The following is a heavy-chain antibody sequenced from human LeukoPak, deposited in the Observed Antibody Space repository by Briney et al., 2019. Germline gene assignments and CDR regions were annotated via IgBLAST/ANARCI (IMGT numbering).Heavy chain of an antibody. Sequence: SETLSLTCAVYGGSFSGYYWSWIRQPPGKGLEWIGEINHSGSTNYNPSLKSRVTISVDTSKNQFSLKLSSVTAADTAVYYCARDVTRYCSSTSCYTLDAFDIWGQGTMVTVSS. D-gene: IGHD2-2*02. J-gene: IGHJ3*02. CDR3: ARDVTRYCSSTSCYTLDAFDI. CDR1: GGSFSGYY. CDR2: INHSGST. V-gene: IGHV4-34*01.